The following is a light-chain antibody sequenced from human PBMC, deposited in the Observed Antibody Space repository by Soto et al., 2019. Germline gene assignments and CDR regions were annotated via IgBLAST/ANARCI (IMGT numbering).Light chain of an antibody. J-gene: IGKJ1*01. CDR2: KAS. CDR3: KQEDSYRT. CDR1: QTISTW. V-gene: IGKV1-5*03. Sequence: DIQMTQSPSTLSASVGDRVTITCRASQTISTWLAWYQQKPGKAPKLLIYKASSLESGVPSRFSGSGSGKEFPLTISSLQPDYFATYYCKQEDSYRTFGQGTKVEIK.